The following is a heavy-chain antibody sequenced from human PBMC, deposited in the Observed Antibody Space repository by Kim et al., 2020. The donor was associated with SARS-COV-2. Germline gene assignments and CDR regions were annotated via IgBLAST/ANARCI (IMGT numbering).Heavy chain of an antibody. J-gene: IGHJ5*02. CDR2: IIPIFGTA. CDR3: GRYYDTSGYYYGGWIDP. Sequence: SVKVSCKASGGTFTSYTIVWVRQAPGQGLEWMGGIIPIFGTANYAQKFQDRVTITADESTSTAYMELSSLRSEDTALYYCGRYYDTSGYYYGGWIDPWG. V-gene: IGHV1-69*13. D-gene: IGHD3-22*01. CDR1: GGTFTSYT.